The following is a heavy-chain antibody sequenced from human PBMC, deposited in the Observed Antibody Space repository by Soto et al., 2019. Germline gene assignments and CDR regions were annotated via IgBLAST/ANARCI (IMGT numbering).Heavy chain of an antibody. CDR2: TYFRSKWYN. D-gene: IGHD5-12*01. V-gene: IGHV6-1*01. J-gene: IGHJ5*02. CDR3: AKGDNLGPKTGYAFDP. Sequence: HSLSLTFAISGDSFSSNTASWNWIRQSPSRGLEWLGRTYFRSKWYNDYGVSVKSRIIINPDTSKNQFSLQLNSVTPEDTAVYFCAKGDNLGPKTGYAFDPWGQGIMVTGSS. CDR1: GDSFSSNTAS.